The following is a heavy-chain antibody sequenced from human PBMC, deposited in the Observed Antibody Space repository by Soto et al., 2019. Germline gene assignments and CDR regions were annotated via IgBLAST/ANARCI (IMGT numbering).Heavy chain of an antibody. CDR3: AKDSLYSNEADY. V-gene: IGHV3-23*01. Sequence: GGSLRFSCAASGFTFSSYAMSWVRQAPGKGLEWVSAISGSGGSTYYADSVKGPFTISRDNSKNTLYLQMNSLRAEDTAVYYFAKDSLYSNEADYWAQGTLVAVSS. J-gene: IGHJ4*02. CDR1: GFTFSSYA. CDR2: ISGSGGST. D-gene: IGHD4-4*01.